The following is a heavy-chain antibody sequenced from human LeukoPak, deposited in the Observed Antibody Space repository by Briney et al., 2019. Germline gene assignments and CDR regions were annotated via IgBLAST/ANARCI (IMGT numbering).Heavy chain of an antibody. V-gene: IGHV3-23*01. D-gene: IGHD3-16*02. J-gene: IGHJ4*02. CDR1: GFTFSSYA. CDR3: AKDVRLGELSYFDY. CDR2: ISGSGGST. Sequence: GGSLRLSCAASGFTFSSYAMSWVRQSPGKGLEWVSAISGSGGSTYYADSVKGRFTIPRDNSKNTLYLQMNSLRAEDTAVYYCAKDVRLGELSYFDYWGQGTLVTVSS.